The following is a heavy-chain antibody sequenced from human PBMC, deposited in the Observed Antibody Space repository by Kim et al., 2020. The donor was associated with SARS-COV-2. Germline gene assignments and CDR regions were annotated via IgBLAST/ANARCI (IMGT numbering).Heavy chain of an antibody. CDR1: GGSISSGGYY. CDR2: IYYSGST. V-gene: IGHV4-31*03. CDR3: ARAAVAAAGGYFDL. J-gene: IGHJ2*01. D-gene: IGHD6-13*01. Sequence: SETLSLTCTVSGGSISSGGYYWSWIRQHPGKGLEWIGYIYYSGSTYYNPSLKSRVTISVDTSKNQFSLKLSSVTAADTAVYYCARAAVAAAGGYFDLWGRGTLVTVSS.